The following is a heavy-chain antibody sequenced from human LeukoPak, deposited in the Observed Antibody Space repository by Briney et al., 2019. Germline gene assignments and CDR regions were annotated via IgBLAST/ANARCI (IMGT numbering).Heavy chain of an antibody. CDR2: ISYDGSNK. V-gene: IGHV3-30*03. Sequence: GGSLRLSCAASGFTFSSYAMSWVRQAPGKGLEWVAVISYDGSNKYYADSVKGRFTISRDNAKNSLYLQMNSLRAEDTAVYYCARIAVGYYYYMDVWGKGTTVTVSS. D-gene: IGHD6-19*01. CDR3: ARIAVGYYYYMDV. J-gene: IGHJ6*03. CDR1: GFTFSSYA.